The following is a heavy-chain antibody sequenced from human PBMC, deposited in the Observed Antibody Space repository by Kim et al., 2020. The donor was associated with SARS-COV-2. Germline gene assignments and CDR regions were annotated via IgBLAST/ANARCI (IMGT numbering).Heavy chain of an antibody. V-gene: IGHV1-18*01. CDR3: ARGKDY. Sequence: HNDNTNSAPQFQGRVTMTTDTSTSTGYMELRSLRSDDTAVYYCARGKDYWGQGTLVTVSS. J-gene: IGHJ4*02. CDR2: HNDNT.